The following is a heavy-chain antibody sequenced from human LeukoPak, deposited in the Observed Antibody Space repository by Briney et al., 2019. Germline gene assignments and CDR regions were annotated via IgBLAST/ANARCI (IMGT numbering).Heavy chain of an antibody. CDR1: GYTFIGYY. V-gene: IGHV1-2*02. CDR3: ARVHGYGGNIPGFEY. J-gene: IGHJ4*02. CDR2: INPNSGGT. D-gene: IGHD4-23*01. Sequence: ASVKVSCKASGYTFIGYYMHWARQAPGQGLEWMGWINPNSGGTNYAQKFQGRVTMTRDTSISTAYMELSRLRSDDTAVYYCARVHGYGGNIPGFEYWGQGTLVTVSS.